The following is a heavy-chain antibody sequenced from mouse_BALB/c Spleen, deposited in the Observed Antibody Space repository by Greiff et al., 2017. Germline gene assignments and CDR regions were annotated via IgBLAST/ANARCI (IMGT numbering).Heavy chain of an antibody. CDR2: ILPGSGST. CDR3: ARTTMITTYAMDY. Sequence: VQLQQSGAELMKPGASVKISCKATGYTFSSYWIEWVKQRPGHGLEWIGEILPGSGSTNYNEKFKGKATFTADTSSNTAYMQLSSLTSEDSAVYYCARTTMITTYAMDYWGQGTSVTVSS. V-gene: IGHV1-9*01. CDR1: GYTFSSYW. J-gene: IGHJ4*01. D-gene: IGHD2-4*01.